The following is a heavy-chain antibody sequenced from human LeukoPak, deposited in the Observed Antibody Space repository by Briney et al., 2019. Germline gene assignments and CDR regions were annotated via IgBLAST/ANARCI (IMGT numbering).Heavy chain of an antibody. CDR2: IYSGGST. J-gene: IGHJ4*02. D-gene: IGHD1-7*01. CDR1: GFTVSSNY. CDR3: ARVNYDLYYFDY. V-gene: IGHV3-53*01. Sequence: GGSLRLSCAASGFTVSSNYMSWVRQAPGEGLEWVSVIYSGGSTYYADSVKGRFTISRDNSKNTLYLQMNSLRAEDTAVYYCARVNYDLYYFDYWGQGTLVTVSS.